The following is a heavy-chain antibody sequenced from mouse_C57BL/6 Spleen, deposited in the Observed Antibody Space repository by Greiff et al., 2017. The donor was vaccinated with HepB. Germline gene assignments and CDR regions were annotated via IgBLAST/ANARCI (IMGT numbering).Heavy chain of an antibody. V-gene: IGHV5-6*01. CDR3: CSSFDY. CDR1: GFTFSSYG. CDR2: ISSGGSYT. J-gene: IGHJ2*01. Sequence: VQLKESGGDLVKPGGSLKLSCAASGFTFSSYGMSWVRQTPDKRLEWVATISSGGSYTYYPDSVKGRFTISRDNAKNTLYLQMSSLKSEDTAMYYCCSSFDYWGQGTTLTVSS. D-gene: IGHD1-1*01.